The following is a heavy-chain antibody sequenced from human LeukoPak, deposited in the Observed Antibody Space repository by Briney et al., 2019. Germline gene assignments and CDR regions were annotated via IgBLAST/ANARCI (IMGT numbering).Heavy chain of an antibody. Sequence: PGRSLRLSCAASGFTFNRRAIHWVCQAPGKGLEWVAVISGDGNHKVYADSVKGRFTISTDTSQNTVYLQMDSLRTEDTALYFCARGIWLVSASYILDYWGQGTLVTVSS. D-gene: IGHD3-10*01. CDR1: GFTFNRRA. J-gene: IGHJ4*02. CDR2: ISGDGNHK. V-gene: IGHV3-30-3*01. CDR3: ARGIWLVSASYILDY.